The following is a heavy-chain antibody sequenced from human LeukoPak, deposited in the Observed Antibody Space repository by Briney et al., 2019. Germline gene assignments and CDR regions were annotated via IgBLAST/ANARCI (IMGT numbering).Heavy chain of an antibody. D-gene: IGHD3-9*01. CDR3: TRGGYFDYSDY. CDR1: GFTFGDYA. J-gene: IGHJ4*02. Sequence: PGGSLRLSCTPSGFTFGDYAMGRFRQAPGKGLELVGFIRSKAYGGTTEYAASVKGKVTISRDDSKSTAYVQRNSMNAEETAVYYCTRGGYFDYSDYWGQGTLVTVSS. V-gene: IGHV3-49*03. CDR2: IRSKAYGGTT.